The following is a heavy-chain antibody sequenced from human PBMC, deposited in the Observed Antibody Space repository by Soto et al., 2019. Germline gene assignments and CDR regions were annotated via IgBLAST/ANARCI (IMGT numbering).Heavy chain of an antibody. V-gene: IGHV4-31*03. Sequence: SETLSLTCTVSGGSISSGGYYWSWIRQHPGKGLEWIGYIYYSGSTYYNPSLKSRVTISVDTSKNQFSLKLSSMTAADTAVYYCARCTGGSDDAFDIWGQGTMVTVSS. CDR3: ARCTGGSDDAFDI. CDR2: IYYSGST. CDR1: GGSISSGGYY. J-gene: IGHJ3*02.